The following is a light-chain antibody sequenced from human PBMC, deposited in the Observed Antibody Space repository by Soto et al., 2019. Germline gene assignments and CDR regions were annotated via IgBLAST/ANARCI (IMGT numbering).Light chain of an antibody. CDR1: QDISSY. CDR2: DAS. CDR3: QKYNRAPYT. Sequence: DIQMTQSPSSLSASVGDRVTVTCRANQDISSYLAWYQQKPGKVPKLLIYDASTLQSGVPSRFSGSRSGTDYTLTINSLQPEDVATYYCQKYNRAPYTFGQGTRLEIK. V-gene: IGKV1-27*01. J-gene: IGKJ2*01.